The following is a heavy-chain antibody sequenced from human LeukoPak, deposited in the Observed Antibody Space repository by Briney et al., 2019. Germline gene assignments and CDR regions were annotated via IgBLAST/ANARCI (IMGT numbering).Heavy chain of an antibody. CDR2: MNPYSGNT. Sequence: ASVKVSRKASGYTFTNYDINWVRQATGQGLEWMGWMNPYSGNTGYAQKFQGRVTITRNTSITTAYMELSSLTSEDTAVYYCARGPSKSGYSSGWYVNYWGQGTLVTVSS. J-gene: IGHJ4*02. CDR1: GYTFTNYD. D-gene: IGHD6-19*01. CDR3: ARGPSKSGYSSGWYVNY. V-gene: IGHV1-8*03.